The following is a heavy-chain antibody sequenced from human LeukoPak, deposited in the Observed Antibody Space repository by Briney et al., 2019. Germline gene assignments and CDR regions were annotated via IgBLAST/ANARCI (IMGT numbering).Heavy chain of an antibody. CDR3: ARGSVAGTLWSFDY. Sequence: GSSVTVSCRASGGTFISYAISWVRQAPGQGLEWMGGIIPIFGTANYAQKFQGRVTLTTDESTSTAYMELSRLRCEGTAVYYCARGSVAGTLWSFDYWGQGTLVTVSS. J-gene: IGHJ4*02. V-gene: IGHV1-69*05. CDR2: IIPIFGTA. CDR1: GGTFISYA. D-gene: IGHD6-19*01.